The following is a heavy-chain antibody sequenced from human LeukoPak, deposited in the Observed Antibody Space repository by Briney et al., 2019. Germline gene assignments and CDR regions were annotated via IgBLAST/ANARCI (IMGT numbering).Heavy chain of an antibody. CDR3: AXXXXDIVGAVFFSFDV. J-gene: IGHJ3*01. V-gene: IGHV3-21*06. CDR2: ILGSGSEM. Sequence: GGSLRLACGASAFNFNSHSMNWVRRAPGKCLEWVASILGSGSEMFYADSGKGRFTISRDNAANSLSLQMNSLRVEDTAVYYCAXXXXDIVGAVFFSFDVWGQGTMVSVSS. CDR1: AFNFNSHS. D-gene: IGHD1-26*01.